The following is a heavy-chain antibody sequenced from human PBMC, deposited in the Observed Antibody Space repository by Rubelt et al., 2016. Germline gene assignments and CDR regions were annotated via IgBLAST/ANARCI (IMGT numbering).Heavy chain of an antibody. V-gene: IGHV3-23*01. J-gene: IGHJ4*02. CDR1: GFTFSSYA. D-gene: IGHD6-19*01. CDR2: ISGSGGST. CDR3: AKDTSPYSSGWYGFDY. Sequence: ESGGGLVQPGGSLRLSCAVSGFTFSSYAMTWVRQAPGKGLEWVSVISGSGGSTYYADSVEGRFTISRDNSKSTLYLQMNSLRAEDTAVYYCAKDTSPYSSGWYGFDYWGQGTLVTVSS.